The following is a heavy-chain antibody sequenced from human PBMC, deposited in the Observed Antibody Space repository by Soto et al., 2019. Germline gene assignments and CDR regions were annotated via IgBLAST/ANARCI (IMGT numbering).Heavy chain of an antibody. Sequence: ASETLSLTCTVSGGSISSYYWTWIRQPPGKGLEWIGYIYYSGSTNYNPSLKSRVTISVDTSKNQFSLKLSSVTAADTAVYYCAKGSIAVAGYHHCFDYWGQGTLVT. D-gene: IGHD6-19*01. V-gene: IGHV4-59*08. J-gene: IGHJ4*02. CDR2: IYYSGST. CDR1: GGSISSYY. CDR3: AKGSIAVAGYHHCFDY.